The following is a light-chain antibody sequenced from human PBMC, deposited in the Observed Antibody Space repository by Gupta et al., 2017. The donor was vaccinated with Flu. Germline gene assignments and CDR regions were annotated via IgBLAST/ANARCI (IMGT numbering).Light chain of an antibody. J-gene: IGKJ1*01. Sequence: EIVLTQSPATLSLSPGERATLSCRDSQSVSNYLAWYQQGPGQAPRLLIYVASDCAPGSPDRFSGSGYGTDFTLTSSLREDEDCAVYYGQHRRTTRTFGQGTKLEI. V-gene: IGKV3-11*01. CDR1: QSVSNY. CDR2: VAS. CDR3: QHRRTTRT.